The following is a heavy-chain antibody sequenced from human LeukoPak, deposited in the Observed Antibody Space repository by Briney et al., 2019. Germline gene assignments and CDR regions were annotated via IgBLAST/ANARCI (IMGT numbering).Heavy chain of an antibody. CDR2: FDPEDGET. J-gene: IGHJ4*02. CDR3: ATVVSSYSSGWYPSY. CDR1: GYTLTELS. Sequence: ASVKVSCKVSGYTLTELSMHWVRQAPGKGLEWMGGFDPEDGETIYAQKFQGRVTMTEDTSTDTAYMELSSLRSEDTAVYYCATVVSSYSSGWYPSYWGQGTLVTVSS. D-gene: IGHD6-19*01. V-gene: IGHV1-24*01.